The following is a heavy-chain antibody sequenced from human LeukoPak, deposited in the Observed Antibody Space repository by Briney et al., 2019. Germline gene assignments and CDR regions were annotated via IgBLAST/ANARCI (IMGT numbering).Heavy chain of an antibody. J-gene: IGHJ4*02. CDR3: ARGGIVVVPAAEFDY. Sequence: PGGSLRLSCAVSGFTFSSYSMNWVRQAPGKGLEWVSSISSSSSYIYYADSVKGRFTISRDNAKNSLYLQMNSLRAEDTAVYYCARGGIVVVPAAEFDYWGQGTLVTVSS. D-gene: IGHD2-2*01. CDR2: ISSSSSYI. V-gene: IGHV3-21*01. CDR1: GFTFSSYS.